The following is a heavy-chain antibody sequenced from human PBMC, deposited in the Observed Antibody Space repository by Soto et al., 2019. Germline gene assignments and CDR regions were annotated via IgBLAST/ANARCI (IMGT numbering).Heavy chain of an antibody. J-gene: IGHJ4*02. Sequence: QLQLQESGSGLVKPSQTLSLTCAVSGGSISSGGYSWSWIRQPPGKGLEWIGYIYHSGSTYYNPSLKSRVDISVDRSKNQFSLKLSSVTAADTAVYYCASNYPPAPPYYFDYWGQGTLVTVSS. CDR2: IYHSGST. CDR1: GGSISSGGYS. CDR3: ASNYPPAPPYYFDY. D-gene: IGHD3-10*01. V-gene: IGHV4-30-2*01.